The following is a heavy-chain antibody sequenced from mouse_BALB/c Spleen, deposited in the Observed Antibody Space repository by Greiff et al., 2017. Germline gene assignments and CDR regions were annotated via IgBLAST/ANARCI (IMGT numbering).Heavy chain of an antibody. D-gene: IGHD2-1*01. CDR1: GYSFTGYN. V-gene: IGHV1S135*01. CDR2: IDPYNGGT. CDR3: ARVGNSDAMDY. J-gene: IGHJ4*01. Sequence: VQLQQSGPELGKPGASVKISCKASGYSFTGYNMYWVKQSHRKSLEWIGYIDPYNGGTSYNQKSKGKATLTVDKSSSTAYMHLNSLTSEDSAIYYCARVGNSDAMDYWGQGTSVTVSS.